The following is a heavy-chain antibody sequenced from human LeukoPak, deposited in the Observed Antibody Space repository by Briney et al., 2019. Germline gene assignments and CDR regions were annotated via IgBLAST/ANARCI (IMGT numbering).Heavy chain of an antibody. CDR2: IYYSGST. CDR1: GGSISSYY. D-gene: IGHD6-19*01. J-gene: IGHJ4*02. V-gene: IGHV4-59*01. CDR3: ARFKRAGGWSYFDY. Sequence: PSETLSLTCSVSGGSISSYYWSWIRQPPGKGLEWIGHIYYSGSTNYNPSLKSRVTISVDTSKNQFSLKLSSVTAADTAMYYCARFKRAGGWSYFDYWGLGTLVTVSS.